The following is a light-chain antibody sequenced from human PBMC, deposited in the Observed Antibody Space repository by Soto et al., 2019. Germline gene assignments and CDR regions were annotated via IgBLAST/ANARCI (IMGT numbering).Light chain of an antibody. V-gene: IGKV3-11*01. CDR1: QSVSSY. CDR2: DAS. Sequence: EIVLTQSPATLFLSPGERATLSCRASQSVSSYLAWYQQKSGQAPRLLIYDASNRATGIPARFSGSGSGTDFTLTISSLEPEDFAVYYCQQRSNWPPLTFGGGTKVEIK. J-gene: IGKJ4*01. CDR3: QQRSNWPPLT.